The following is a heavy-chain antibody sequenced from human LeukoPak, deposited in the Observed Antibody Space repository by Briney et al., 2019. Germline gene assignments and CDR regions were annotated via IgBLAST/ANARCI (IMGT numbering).Heavy chain of an antibody. Sequence: GGSLRLSCAASGFTFSTYWMSWVRQAPGKGLECVANIKGESEKRYVDSVKSRFTISRDNARNSLYLQMNSLRVEDTAMYYCARYYLDSSGAHYDYWGQGTLVTVSS. V-gene: IGHV3-7*01. J-gene: IGHJ4*02. CDR3: ARYYLDSSGAHYDY. CDR2: IKGESEK. D-gene: IGHD3-22*01. CDR1: GFTFSTYW.